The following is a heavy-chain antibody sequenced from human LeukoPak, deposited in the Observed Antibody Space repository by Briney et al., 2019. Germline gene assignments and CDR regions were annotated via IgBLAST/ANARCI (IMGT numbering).Heavy chain of an antibody. CDR1: GFTFSSYG. Sequence: HTGGSLRLSCAASGFTFSSYGMHWVRQAPGKGLEWVAFIHYDGTNEYYADSVKGRFTISRDNFKNTLSLQMNGLRVEDTALYYCVNSGFDPWGQGTLVTVSS. J-gene: IGHJ5*02. CDR3: VNSGFDP. CDR2: IHYDGTNE. V-gene: IGHV3-30*02. D-gene: IGHD3-10*01.